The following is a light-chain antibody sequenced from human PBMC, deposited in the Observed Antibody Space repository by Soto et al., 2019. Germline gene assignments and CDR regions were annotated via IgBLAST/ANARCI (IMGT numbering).Light chain of an antibody. V-gene: IGKV1-39*01. CDR3: LQSYSTPYT. J-gene: IGKJ2*01. CDR2: AAS. Sequence: DIQMTQSPSALSASVGGRVTITCRASHDINTYLNWYQQKPRKAPKLLIYAASSLQSGVPSRFGGSGSGTDFTLTISSLQPEDFATYYCLQSYSTPYTFGQGTKLQIK. CDR1: HDINTY.